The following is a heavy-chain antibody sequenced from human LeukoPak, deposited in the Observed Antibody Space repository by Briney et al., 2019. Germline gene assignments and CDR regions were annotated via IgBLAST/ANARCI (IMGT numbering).Heavy chain of an antibody. CDR1: GFTFDDYG. Sequence: GGSLRLSCAASGFTFDDYGMTWVRQAPGKGLEWVSGINWNGGSTSYADSVKGRFTISRDNAKNSLYLQMNSLRAEDTALYYCARDWAGAVAGTFGYYYYYMDVWGKGTTVTVSS. CDR3: ARDWAGAVAGTFGYYYYYMDV. V-gene: IGHV3-20*04. CDR2: INWNGGST. J-gene: IGHJ6*03. D-gene: IGHD6-19*01.